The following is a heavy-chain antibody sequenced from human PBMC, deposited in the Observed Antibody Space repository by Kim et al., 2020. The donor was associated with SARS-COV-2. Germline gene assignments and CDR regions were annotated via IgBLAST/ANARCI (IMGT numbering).Heavy chain of an antibody. D-gene: IGHD4-17*01. CDR3: ANRATTHYYYYMDV. J-gene: IGHJ6*03. V-gene: IGHV3-23*01. Sequence: GDSVKGRFTIPRDNSKNTLYLQMNSLRAEDTAVYYCANRATTHYYYYMDVWGKGTTVTVSS.